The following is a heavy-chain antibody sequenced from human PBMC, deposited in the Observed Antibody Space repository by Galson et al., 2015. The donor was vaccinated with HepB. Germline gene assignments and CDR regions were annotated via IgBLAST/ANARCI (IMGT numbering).Heavy chain of an antibody. CDR1: GGSINNYY. CDR3: ARDRDYYDSSGYYSILDY. D-gene: IGHD3-22*01. CDR2: IYYSGST. Sequence: LSLTCTVSGGSINNYYWSWIRQPPGKGLEWIGYIYYSGSTSYNPSLKSRVAISVDTSKNQFSLKLSSVTAADTAVYYCARDRDYYDSSGYYSILDYWGQGTLVTVSS. V-gene: IGHV4-59*01. J-gene: IGHJ4*02.